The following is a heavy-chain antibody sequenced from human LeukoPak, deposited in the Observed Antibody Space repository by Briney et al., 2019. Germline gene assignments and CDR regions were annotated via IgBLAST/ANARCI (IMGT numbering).Heavy chain of an antibody. Sequence: SETLSLTCTVSGGSISTPGYYWGWIRQPPGKGLEWIGSLYHSGSTYYKPSLKSRATISVDKSKNQCSLKLRSVTAADTAVYYCVRKDWSNPTYYFDYWGQGTLVTVSS. CDR3: VRKDWSNPTYYFDY. J-gene: IGHJ4*02. V-gene: IGHV4-39*01. CDR2: LYHSGST. D-gene: IGHD3/OR15-3a*01. CDR1: GGSISTPGYY.